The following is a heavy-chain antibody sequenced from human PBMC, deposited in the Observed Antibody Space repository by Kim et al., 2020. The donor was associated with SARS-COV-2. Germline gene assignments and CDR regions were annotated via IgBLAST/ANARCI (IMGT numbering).Heavy chain of an antibody. J-gene: IGHJ4*02. CDR1: GFTFSSYA. D-gene: IGHD1-26*01. CDR2: ISGSGGST. V-gene: IGHV3-23*01. CDR3: AKDKIHSGSYYSAGFDY. Sequence: GGSLRLSCAASGFTFSSYAMSWVRQAPGKGLEWVSAISGSGGSTYYADSVKGRFTISRDNSKNTLYLQMNSLRAEDTAVYYCAKDKIHSGSYYSAGFDYCGQGSLLTVSS.